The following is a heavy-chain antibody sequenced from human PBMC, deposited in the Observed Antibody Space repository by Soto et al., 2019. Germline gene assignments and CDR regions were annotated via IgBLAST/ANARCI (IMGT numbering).Heavy chain of an antibody. CDR1: GFTFSSYA. V-gene: IGHV3-23*01. Sequence: PGESLKISCAASGFTFSSYAMSWVRQAPGKGLEWVSAISGSGGSTYYADSVKGRFTISRDNSKNTLYLQMNSLRAEDTAVYYCAKDPTGTTRIWFDPWGQGTLVTVYS. CDR2: ISGSGGST. J-gene: IGHJ5*02. CDR3: AKDPTGTTRIWFDP. D-gene: IGHD1-7*01.